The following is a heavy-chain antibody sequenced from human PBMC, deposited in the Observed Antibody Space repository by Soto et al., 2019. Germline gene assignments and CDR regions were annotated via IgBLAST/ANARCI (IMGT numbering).Heavy chain of an antibody. Sequence: SETLSLTCTVSGGSISSGGYYWSWIRQHPGKGLEWIGYIYYSGSTYYNPSLKSRVTISVDTSKNQFSLKLSSVTAADTAVYYFARCLGVPDNWFDPCGQGTLVTVSS. CDR2: IYYSGST. J-gene: IGHJ5*02. CDR1: GGSISSGGYY. D-gene: IGHD3-10*01. V-gene: IGHV4-31*03. CDR3: ARCLGVPDNWFDP.